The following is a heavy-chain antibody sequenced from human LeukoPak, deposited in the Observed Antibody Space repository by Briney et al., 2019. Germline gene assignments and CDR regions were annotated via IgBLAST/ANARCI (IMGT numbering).Heavy chain of an antibody. J-gene: IGHJ4*02. CDR1: GGSISSSSYY. CDR2: IYYSGST. Sequence: SETLSLTCTVSGGSISSSSYYWGWIRQPPGKGLEWIGSIYYSGSTYYNPSLKSRVTISVDTSKNQFSLKLSSVTAADTAVYYCARDSGELQRYYFDYWGQGTLVTVSS. D-gene: IGHD3-10*01. V-gene: IGHV4-39*07. CDR3: ARDSGELQRYYFDY.